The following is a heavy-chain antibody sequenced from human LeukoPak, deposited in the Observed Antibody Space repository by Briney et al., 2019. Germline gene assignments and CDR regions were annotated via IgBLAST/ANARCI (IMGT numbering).Heavy chain of an antibody. CDR3: ARGIVGATPDY. CDR1: GGSISSYY. J-gene: IGHJ4*02. D-gene: IGHD1-26*01. Sequence: PSETLSLTCTVSGGSISSYYWSWIRQPPGKGLEWIGYIYYSGSTNYNPPLKSRVTISVDTSKNQFSLKLSSVTAADTAVYYCARGIVGATPDYWGQGTLVTVSS. CDR2: IYYSGST. V-gene: IGHV4-59*01.